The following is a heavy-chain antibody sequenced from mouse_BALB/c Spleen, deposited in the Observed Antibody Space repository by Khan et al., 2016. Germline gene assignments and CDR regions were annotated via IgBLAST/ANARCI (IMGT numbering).Heavy chain of an antibody. CDR2: IRSKSNNFAT. V-gene: IGHV10-1*02. CDR1: GFTFKTYA. D-gene: IGHD6-1*01. CDR3: VRVAYNPYSLDY. Sequence: EVQLVESGGGLVQPKGSLKLSCAASGFTFKTYAMNWVRQAPGKGLEWIARIRSKSNNFATYYADSVKDRFTIYRDDSQNMLSLQMNTLQTEDTAKYYCVRVAYNPYSLDYWGQGTSVTVSS. J-gene: IGHJ4*01.